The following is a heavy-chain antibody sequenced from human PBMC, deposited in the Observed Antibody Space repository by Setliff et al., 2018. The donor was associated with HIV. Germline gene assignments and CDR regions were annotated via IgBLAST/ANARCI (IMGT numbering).Heavy chain of an antibody. J-gene: IGHJ6*03. Sequence: PGGSLRLSCAASGFTFSNAWMSWVRRAPGKGLEWVGRIQSKTDGGATDYAAPVKGRFTISRDDSQNTLFLQMNSLRAEDTAVYCCASGRQGGRYCSGGSCRGGYYYYYMDVWGKGTTVTVSS. CDR2: IQSKTDGGAT. V-gene: IGHV3-15*01. CDR1: GFTFSNAW. D-gene: IGHD2-15*01. CDR3: ASGRQGGRYCSGGSCRGGYYYYYMDV.